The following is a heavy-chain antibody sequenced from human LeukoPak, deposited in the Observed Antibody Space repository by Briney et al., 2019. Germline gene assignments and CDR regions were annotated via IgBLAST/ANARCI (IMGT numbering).Heavy chain of an antibody. CDR3: ASGDYGKAFDI. CDR1: GGSFSGYY. D-gene: IGHD4-17*01. V-gene: IGHV4-34*01. J-gene: IGHJ3*02. CDR2: INHSGST. Sequence: SETLSLTCAVYGGSFSGYYWSWIRQPPGKGLEWIGEINHSGSTNYNPSLKSRVTISVDTSKNQFSLKLSSVTAADTAVYYCASGDYGKAFDIWGQGTMVTVSS.